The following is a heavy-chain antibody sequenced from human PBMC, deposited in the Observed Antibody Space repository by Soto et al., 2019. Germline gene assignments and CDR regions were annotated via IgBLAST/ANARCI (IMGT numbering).Heavy chain of an antibody. CDR2: IIPIFGTA. CDR3: ARDDDFWSGTRGYYYYYGMDV. D-gene: IGHD3-3*01. Sequence: QVQLVQSGAEVKKPGSSVKVSCKASGGTFSSYAISWVRQAPGQGLEWMGGIIPIFGTANYAQKFQGRVTITADESTSTAYMELSSLRSEDMAVYYCARDDDFWSGTRGYYYYYGMDVWGQGTTVTVSS. V-gene: IGHV1-69*01. CDR1: GGTFSSYA. J-gene: IGHJ6*02.